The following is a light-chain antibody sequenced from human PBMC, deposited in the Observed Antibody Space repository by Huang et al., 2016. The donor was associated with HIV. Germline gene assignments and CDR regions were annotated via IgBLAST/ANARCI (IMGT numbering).Light chain of an antibody. CDR3: QKYNSAPYT. CDR2: AAS. J-gene: IGKJ2*01. V-gene: IGKV1-27*01. CDR1: QGAGNS. Sequence: DIQMTQSPSSLSTSVGDRVTITCRASQGAGNSLAWYQQKPGKVPKLLIYAASTLRSGVPSHFSGSGSGTEFTLTISGLQPEDVATYYCQKYNSAPYTFGQGTRLDIK.